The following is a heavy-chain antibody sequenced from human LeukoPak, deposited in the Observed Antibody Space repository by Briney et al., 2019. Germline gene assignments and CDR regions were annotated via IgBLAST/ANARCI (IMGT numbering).Heavy chain of an antibody. Sequence: ASVKVSCKASGYTFTSYGISWVRQAPGQGLEWMGWISAYNGNTNYARKLQGRVTMTTDTSTSTAYMELRSLRSDDTAVYYCARVQDLGYCSSTSCSSNNYYYYGMDVWGQGTTVTVSS. V-gene: IGHV1-18*01. J-gene: IGHJ6*02. CDR2: ISAYNGNT. CDR3: ARVQDLGYCSSTSCSSNNYYYYGMDV. CDR1: GYTFTSYG. D-gene: IGHD2-2*01.